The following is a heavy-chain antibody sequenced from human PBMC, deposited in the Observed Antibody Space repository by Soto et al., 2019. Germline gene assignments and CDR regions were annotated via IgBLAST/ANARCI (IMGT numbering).Heavy chain of an antibody. CDR2: ISAYNGNT. V-gene: IGHV1-18*04. CDR3: ATHTLRRSYDFDY. Sequence: WASVKVSCKASGYTFTSYGISWVRQAPGQGLEWMGWISAYNGNTNYAQKLQDRVTMTTDTSTSTAYMELRSLRSDDTAVYYCATHTLRRSYDFDYWGQGTLVTVSS. J-gene: IGHJ4*02. CDR1: GYTFTSYG.